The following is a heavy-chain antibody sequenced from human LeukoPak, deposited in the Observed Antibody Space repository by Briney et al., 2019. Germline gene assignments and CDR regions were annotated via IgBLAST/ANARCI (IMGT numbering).Heavy chain of an antibody. CDR3: AKVDHSNGYPDY. CDR1: GFTFDDHA. CDR2: ISWNSGSI. J-gene: IGHJ4*02. Sequence: QSGGSLRLSCAASGFTFDDHAMHWVRQVPGKGLEWVSGISWNSGSIGYADSVKDRFTISRDNAKNSLYLQMNSLGPEDTALYYCAKVDHSNGYPDYWGQGTLVTVSS. V-gene: IGHV3-9*01. D-gene: IGHD3-22*01.